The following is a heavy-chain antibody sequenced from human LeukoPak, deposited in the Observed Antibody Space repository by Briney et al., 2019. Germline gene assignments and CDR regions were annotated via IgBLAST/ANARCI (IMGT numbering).Heavy chain of an antibody. D-gene: IGHD1-26*01. Sequence: PSETLSLTCNVSGESIISNSYSWGWIRQSPVKGLEWLGTVSHTGSTHYNSSLKSRLTLLVDTSNNQFSLRLTSVTAADTSVYYCARHSWELVDKWGQGTLVIVSS. J-gene: IGHJ4*02. CDR2: VSHTGST. CDR1: GESIISNSYS. V-gene: IGHV4-39*01. CDR3: ARHSWELVDK.